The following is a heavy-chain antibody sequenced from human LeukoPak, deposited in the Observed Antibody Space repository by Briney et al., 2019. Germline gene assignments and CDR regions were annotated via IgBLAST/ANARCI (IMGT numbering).Heavy chain of an antibody. CDR1: GYTFTSYD. CDR2: MNPNSGNT. CDR3: ARCIGSSYYYYYYGMDV. Sequence: GASVTVSCKASGYTFTSYDINWVRQATGQGLEWMGWMNPNSGNTGYAQKFQGRVTMTRNTSISTAYMELSSLRSEDTAVYYCARCIGSSYYYYYYGMDVWGQGTTVTVSS. J-gene: IGHJ6*02. V-gene: IGHV1-8*01. D-gene: IGHD6-13*01.